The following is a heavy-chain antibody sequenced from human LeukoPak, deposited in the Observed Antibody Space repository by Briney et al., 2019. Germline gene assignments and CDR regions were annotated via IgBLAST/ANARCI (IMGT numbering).Heavy chain of an antibody. Sequence: GGSLRLSCAASGFTVSSKYMSWVRQAPGKGLEEVAVLHSGGRTYDADSVKGRFTISRDNSKNTVDLQMNSLRAEDTAVYYCASLSLIYSSGWYWIDFWGQGTQVTVSS. V-gene: IGHV3-53*01. D-gene: IGHD6-19*01. CDR3: ASLSLIYSSGWYWIDF. CDR1: GFTVSSKY. J-gene: IGHJ4*02. CDR2: LHSGGRT.